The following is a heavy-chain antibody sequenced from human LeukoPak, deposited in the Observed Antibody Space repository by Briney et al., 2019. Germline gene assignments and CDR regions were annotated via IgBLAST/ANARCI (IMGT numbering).Heavy chain of an antibody. D-gene: IGHD3-10*01. Sequence: PSQTLSLTCAVSGGSISSGGYSWSWIRQPPGKGLEWIGYIYHSGSTYYNLSLKSRVTISVDRSKNQFSLKLSSVTAADTAVYYCARGGFGVFARSSYFDYWGQGTLVTVSS. CDR1: GGSISSGGYS. CDR3: ARGGFGVFARSSYFDY. J-gene: IGHJ4*02. CDR2: IYHSGST. V-gene: IGHV4-30-2*01.